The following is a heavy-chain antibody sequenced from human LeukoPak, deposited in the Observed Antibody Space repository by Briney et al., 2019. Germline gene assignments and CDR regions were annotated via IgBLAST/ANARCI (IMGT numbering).Heavy chain of an antibody. D-gene: IGHD3-10*01. V-gene: IGHV1-8*01. Sequence: ASVTVSCKASGYTFTSYDINWVRQAPGQGLEWMGWMNPNSGNTGYAQEFQGRVTMTRNTSISTAYMELSSLRSEDTAVYYCARGRFGELSDYYYYMDVWGKGTTVTVSS. CDR2: MNPNSGNT. CDR1: GYTFTSYD. CDR3: ARGRFGELSDYYYYMDV. J-gene: IGHJ6*03.